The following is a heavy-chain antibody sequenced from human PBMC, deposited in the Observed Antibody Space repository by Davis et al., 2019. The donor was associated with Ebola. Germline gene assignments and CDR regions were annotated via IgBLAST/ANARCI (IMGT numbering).Heavy chain of an antibody. D-gene: IGHD2-21*02. CDR3: ARGRITMLVVVTASYYYAVDV. V-gene: IGHV4-34*01. J-gene: IGHJ6*04. CDR2: INHSGST. CDR1: GFTFSSYW. Sequence: MPGGSLRLSCAASGFTFSSYWMSWVRQPPGKGLEWIGEINHSGSTNYNPSLKSRVTISVDTSKNQFSLKLSSVTAADTAVYYCARGRITMLVVVTASYYYAVDVWGKGTTVTVSS.